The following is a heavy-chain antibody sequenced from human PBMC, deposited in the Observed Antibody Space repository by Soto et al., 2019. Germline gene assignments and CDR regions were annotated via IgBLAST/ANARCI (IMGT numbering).Heavy chain of an antibody. V-gene: IGHV1-69*01. CDR1: GGIFGSHG. CDR3: VRDRRIYYSDPHDEFVASDYEV. Sequence: QVQLIQSEAEVKKPGSSVRVSCTASGGIFGSHGFSWVRQAPGQRLEWVGGFIPIFRTLTYTEKCQARVRIAAAESTNTVYLDLSSLTSEDTAVYYCVRDRRIYYSDPHDEFVASDYEVWGQGTMVSVSS. CDR2: FIPIFRTL. D-gene: IGHD3-22*01. J-gene: IGHJ3*01.